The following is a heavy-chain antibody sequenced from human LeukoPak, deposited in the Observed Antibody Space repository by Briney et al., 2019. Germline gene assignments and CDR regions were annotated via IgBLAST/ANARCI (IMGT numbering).Heavy chain of an antibody. CDR1: GFTFTSSA. CDR2: IVVGSGNT. V-gene: IGHV1-58*02. J-gene: IGHJ3*02. Sequence: ASVKVSCKASGFTFTSSAMQWVRQARGQRLEWIGWIVVGSGNTNYAQKFQERVTITRDMSTSTAYMELSSLRSGDTAVYYCASGRTRYCSGGSCSYDAFDIWGQGTMVTVSS. CDR3: ASGRTRYCSGGSCSYDAFDI. D-gene: IGHD2-15*01.